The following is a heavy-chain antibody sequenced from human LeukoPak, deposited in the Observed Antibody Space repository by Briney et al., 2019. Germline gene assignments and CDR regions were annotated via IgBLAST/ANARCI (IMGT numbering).Heavy chain of an antibody. CDR1: GFTFSSYS. D-gene: IGHD1-1*01. V-gene: IGHV3-21*01. J-gene: IGHJ4*02. CDR3: ARDHETIDY. CDR2: IISSSSYI. Sequence: GGSLRLSCAASGFTFSSYSMNWVRRAPGKGLEWVSSIISSSSYIYCADSVKGRFTISRDNAKNSLYLQMNSLRAEDTAVYYCARDHETIDYWGQGTLVTVSS.